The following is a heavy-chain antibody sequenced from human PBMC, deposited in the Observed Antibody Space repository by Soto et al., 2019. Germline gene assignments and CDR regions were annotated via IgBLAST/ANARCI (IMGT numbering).Heavy chain of an antibody. CDR1: GGSISSDDYY. Sequence: SETLSLTCTVSGGSISSDDYYWSWIRQPPGKGLEWLGYIYDIGSTSYSPSLESRITTSIDTSKNQFSLKLRSVSAADTAVYYCARDRANSPDFFDFWGQGTQVTVSS. CDR3: ARDRANSPDFFDF. J-gene: IGHJ4*02. V-gene: IGHV4-30-4*01. CDR2: IYDIGST. D-gene: IGHD1-1*01.